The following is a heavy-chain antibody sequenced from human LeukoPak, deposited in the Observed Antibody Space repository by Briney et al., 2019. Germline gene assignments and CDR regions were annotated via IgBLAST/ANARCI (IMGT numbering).Heavy chain of an antibody. J-gene: IGHJ6*03. D-gene: IGHD6-13*01. CDR3: ARVGGSSWGYFYYHMDV. CDR1: GFTFNSYL. V-gene: IGHV3-74*01. Sequence: GGSLRLSCAASGFTFNSYLMHWVRQAPGKGLVWVSRINSDGSSPTYADSVKGRFTISRDNAKNTLYLQMNSLRAEDTAVYYCARVGGSSWGYFYYHMDVWGKGTAVTVSS. CDR2: INSDGSSP.